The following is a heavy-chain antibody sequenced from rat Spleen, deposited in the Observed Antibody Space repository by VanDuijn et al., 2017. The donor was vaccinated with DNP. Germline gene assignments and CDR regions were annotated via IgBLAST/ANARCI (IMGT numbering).Heavy chain of an antibody. CDR3: GKNTGYYFDY. CDR2: ISTSGSRT. CDR1: GFTFSNYD. V-gene: IGHV5-25*01. D-gene: IGHD4-1*01. Sequence: EVQLVESGGGLVQPGRSVKLSCAASGFTFSNYDMAWVRQAPEKGLEWVATISTSGSRTYYPDSVKGRFTISRDNAKSSLYLQMNSLKSEDTATYYCGKNTGYYFDYWGQGVMVTVSS. J-gene: IGHJ2*01.